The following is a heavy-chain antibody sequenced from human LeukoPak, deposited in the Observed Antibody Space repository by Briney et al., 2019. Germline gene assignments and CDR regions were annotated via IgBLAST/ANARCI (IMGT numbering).Heavy chain of an antibody. CDR3: ARVRYRLAETYIDY. Sequence: GASVKVSCKASGYTFTGYNIHWVRQAPGQGLEWMGWINPNSGDTNYAQKFQGRVTMTRDTSVSTAYMELSRLRSDDTAVYYCARVRYRLAETYIDYWGQGTLVTVSS. CDR1: GYTFTGYN. J-gene: IGHJ4*02. CDR2: INPNSGDT. V-gene: IGHV1-2*02. D-gene: IGHD3-16*01.